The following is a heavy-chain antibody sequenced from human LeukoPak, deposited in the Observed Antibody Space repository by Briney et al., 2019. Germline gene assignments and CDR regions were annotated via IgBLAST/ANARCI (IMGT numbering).Heavy chain of an antibody. CDR1: GYTFTGYY. D-gene: IGHD6-25*01. J-gene: IGHJ6*02. CDR3: ARGGRGSYYYYGMDV. Sequence: ASVKVSCKASGYTFTGYYMHWVRQAPGQGLEWMGRISPNSGGTNYAQKFQGRVTMTRDTSNSTAYMELSRLRSDDTAVYYCARGGRGSYYYYGMDVWGQGTTVTVSS. CDR2: ISPNSGGT. V-gene: IGHV1-2*06.